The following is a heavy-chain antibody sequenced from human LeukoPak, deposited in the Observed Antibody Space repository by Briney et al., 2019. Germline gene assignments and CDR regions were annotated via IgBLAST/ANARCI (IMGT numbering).Heavy chain of an antibody. J-gene: IGHJ4*02. CDR1: GFTFSDYW. Sequence: PGGSLRLSCAASGFTFSDYWMHWVRQTPEKGLVWVSRINSDGSSTIYADSVKGRFTISRDNAQNTLYLQMNSLSAEDTAVYYCAGNLYTRFGDCWGQGALVTVSS. D-gene: IGHD2-2*01. CDR3: AGNLYTRFGDC. CDR2: INSDGSST. V-gene: IGHV3-74*01.